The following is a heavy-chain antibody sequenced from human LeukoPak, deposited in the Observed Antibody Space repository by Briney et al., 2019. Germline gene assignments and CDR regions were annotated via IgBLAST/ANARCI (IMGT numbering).Heavy chain of an antibody. CDR1: GYTFSGYY. D-gene: IGHD5-18*01. Sequence: RVSCKASGYTFSGYYLHWVRQSPGKGLEWVAVISYAVSNKYYADSVKGRFTISRDNSKNTLYLQMDSLRAEDTAVYYCAKANTAMSYFDYWGQGTLVTVSS. CDR3: AKANTAMSYFDY. CDR2: ISYAVSNK. V-gene: IGHV3-30*18. J-gene: IGHJ4*02.